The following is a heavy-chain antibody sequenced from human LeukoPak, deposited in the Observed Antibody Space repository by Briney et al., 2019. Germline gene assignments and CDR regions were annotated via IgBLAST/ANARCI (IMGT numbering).Heavy chain of an antibody. V-gene: IGHV4-31*03. CDR2: IYYSGST. CDR3: AVDTAMVANFDY. Sequence: SQTLSLTCTVSGGSISSGGYYWSWIRQHPGKGLEWIGYIYYSGSTYYNPSLKSRVTISVDTSKNQFSLKLSSVTAADTAVYYCAVDTAMVANFDYWGQGTLVTVSS. CDR1: GGSISSGGYY. D-gene: IGHD5-18*01. J-gene: IGHJ4*02.